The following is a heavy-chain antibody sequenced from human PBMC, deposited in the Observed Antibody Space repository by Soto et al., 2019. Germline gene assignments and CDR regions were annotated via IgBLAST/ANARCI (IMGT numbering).Heavy chain of an antibody. J-gene: IGHJ6*02. CDR2: ISESGDRT. CDR3: ASPTTSAIAAAVPYGMDV. Sequence: GGSLRLSCATSGFTFSSYALSWVRQAPGKGLEWVSSISESGDRTHYADSVQGRFTISRDNSQNTWSLQMNSLRAEDTAVYYCASPTTSAIAAAVPYGMDVWGQGTTVTVSS. V-gene: IGHV3-23*01. D-gene: IGHD6-13*01. CDR1: GFTFSSYA.